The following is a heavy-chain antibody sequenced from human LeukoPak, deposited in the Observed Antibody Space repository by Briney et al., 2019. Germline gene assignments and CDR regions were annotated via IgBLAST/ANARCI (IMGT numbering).Heavy chain of an antibody. D-gene: IGHD3-3*01. CDR3: ARDSDFYDSLTFYGMDV. Sequence: GGSLRLSCAASGFSFGDYAMSWVRQAPGKGLEWVSDIRASSGITYYADSVKGRFTISRDNSENTLYLQMNSLRADDTALYFCARDSDFYDSLTFYGMDVWGQGTTVIVSS. CDR1: GFSFGDYA. CDR2: IRASSGIT. V-gene: IGHV3-23*01. J-gene: IGHJ6*02.